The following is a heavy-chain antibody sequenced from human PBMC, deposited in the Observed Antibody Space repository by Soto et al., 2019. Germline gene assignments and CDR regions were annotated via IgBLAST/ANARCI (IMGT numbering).Heavy chain of an antibody. CDR1: GGPINDFY. J-gene: IGHJ4*02. CDR2: IYYSGST. Sequence: PSEILSLTCTVSGGPINDFYWSWIRQPPGKGLEWIGYIYYSGSTDYNPSLKGRVTISVDTSKNQFSLKLRSVTAADTAVYYCARVGGVAARTFDYWGQGTLVTVSS. D-gene: IGHD6-6*01. CDR3: ARVGGVAARTFDY. V-gene: IGHV4-59*01.